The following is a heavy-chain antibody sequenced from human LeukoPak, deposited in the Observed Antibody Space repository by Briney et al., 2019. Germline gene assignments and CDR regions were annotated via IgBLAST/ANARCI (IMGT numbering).Heavy chain of an antibody. CDR2: TYYRSKWFT. CDR1: GDSVSNNNAA. J-gene: IGHJ4*02. V-gene: IGHV6-1*01. Sequence: SQTLSLTCAISGDSVSNNNAAWNWIRQSPSRGLEWLGRTYYRSKWFTGYAMSVRSRITISPDTSKNQFSLHLNSVTPEDTAVYYCARSTGNIDYWGQGTLVTVSS. CDR3: ARSTGNIDY. D-gene: IGHD3-10*01.